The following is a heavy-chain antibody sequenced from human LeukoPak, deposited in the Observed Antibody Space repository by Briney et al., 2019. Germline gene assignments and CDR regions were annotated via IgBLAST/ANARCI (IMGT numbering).Heavy chain of an antibody. J-gene: IGHJ6*03. D-gene: IGHD6-13*01. V-gene: IGHV1-2*02. CDR1: GYTFTGYY. Sequence: ASVKVSCKASGYTFTGYYMHWVRQAPGQGLEWMGWINPNSGGTNYAQKFQGRVTMTRDTSISTAYMELSRLRSDDTAVYYCAREESIAAAGPYYYYYYMDVWGKGTTVTISS. CDR3: AREESIAAAGPYYYYYYMDV. CDR2: INPNSGGT.